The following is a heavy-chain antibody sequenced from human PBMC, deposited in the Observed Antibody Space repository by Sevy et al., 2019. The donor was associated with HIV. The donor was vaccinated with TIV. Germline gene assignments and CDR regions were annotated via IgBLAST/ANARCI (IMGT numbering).Heavy chain of an antibody. CDR1: GYTFTSYY. CDR3: AGVRVAAAGYSSAFDI. J-gene: IGHJ3*02. Sequence: ASVKVSCKASGYTFTSYYMHWVRQAPGQGLEWMGIINPSGGSTSYAQKFQGRVTMTRDTSTSTVYMGLSSLRSEDTAVYYCAGVRVAAAGYSSAFDIWGQGTMVTVSS. D-gene: IGHD6-13*01. CDR2: INPSGGST. V-gene: IGHV1-46*01.